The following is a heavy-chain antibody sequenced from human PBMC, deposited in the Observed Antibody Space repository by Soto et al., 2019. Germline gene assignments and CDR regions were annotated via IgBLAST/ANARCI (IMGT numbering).Heavy chain of an antibody. J-gene: IGHJ6*02. V-gene: IGHV3-48*01. CDR3: ARAYCGGDCYPYYYYYGMEV. D-gene: IGHD2-21*02. CDR2: ISSSSSTI. Sequence: PGGSLRLSCSASGFTFSSYSMNWVRQAPGKGLEWVSYISSSSSTIYYADSVKGRFTISRDNSKNTLYLQMNSLRAEDTAVYYCARAYCGGDCYPYYYYYGMEVWGQGTTVTVSS. CDR1: GFTFSSYS.